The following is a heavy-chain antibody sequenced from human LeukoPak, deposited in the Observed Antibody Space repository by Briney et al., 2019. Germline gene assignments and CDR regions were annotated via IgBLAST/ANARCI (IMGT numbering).Heavy chain of an antibody. J-gene: IGHJ3*02. D-gene: IGHD3-22*01. CDR2: ISAYNGNT. V-gene: IGHV1-18*01. CDR3: ARVGLRITMIVVVISAFDI. CDR1: GYTFTSYG. Sequence: ASVKVSCQASGYTFTSYGISRVRQAPGQGLEWMGWISAYNGNTNYAQKLQGRVTMTTDTSTSTAYMELRSLRSDDTAVYYCARVGLRITMIVVVISAFDIWGQGTMVTVSS.